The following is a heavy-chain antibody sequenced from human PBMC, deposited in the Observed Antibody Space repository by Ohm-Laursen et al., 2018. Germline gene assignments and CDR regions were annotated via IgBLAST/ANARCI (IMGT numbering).Heavy chain of an antibody. CDR1: GFTFDDYA. V-gene: IGHV3-9*01. Sequence: SLRLSCAASGFTFDDYAMHWVRQAPGKGLEWVSGITWNSGNIGYADSVKGRFTISRDNTKNSLYLQMNSLRAEDTALYYCAKDIVSYDNGHGMDVWGQGTTVTVS. CDR2: ITWNSGNI. D-gene: IGHD3-22*01. J-gene: IGHJ6*02. CDR3: AKDIVSYDNGHGMDV.